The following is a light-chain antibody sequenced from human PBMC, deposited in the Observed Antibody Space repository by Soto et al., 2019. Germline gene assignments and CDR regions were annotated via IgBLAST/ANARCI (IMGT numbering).Light chain of an antibody. J-gene: IGKJ5*01. Sequence: IVLTQSPGTLSLSPGERATVSCRASQSVGSYLAWYQQKPGQAPRLLIFGASSRVIGVPGRLSGSGSGTDFTLTISRLEPEDFAVYYCQQYDTSPTTFGQGARLDIK. V-gene: IGKV3-20*01. CDR3: QQYDTSPTT. CDR2: GAS. CDR1: QSVGSY.